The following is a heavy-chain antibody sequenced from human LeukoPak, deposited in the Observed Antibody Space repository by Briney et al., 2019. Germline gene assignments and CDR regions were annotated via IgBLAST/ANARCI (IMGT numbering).Heavy chain of an antibody. V-gene: IGHV3-11*04. Sequence: GGSLRLSCAASGFTFSDYYMSWIRQAPGKGLEWVSYISSSGSTIYHADSVKGRFTISRDNAKNSLYLQMNSLRAEDTAVYYCARDLDYSGSPRTCDYWGQGTLVTVSS. CDR3: ARDLDYSGSPRTCDY. D-gene: IGHD1-26*01. CDR2: ISSSGSTI. CDR1: GFTFSDYY. J-gene: IGHJ4*02.